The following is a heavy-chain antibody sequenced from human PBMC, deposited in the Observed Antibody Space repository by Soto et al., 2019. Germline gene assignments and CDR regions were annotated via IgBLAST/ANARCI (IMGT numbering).Heavy chain of an antibody. D-gene: IGHD2-15*01. CDR2: ISSSGTGI. CDR1: GFTFSDYY. CDR3: ARAYSDAFNT. V-gene: IGHV3-11*01. J-gene: IGHJ3*02. Sequence: GGSLRLSCAASGFTFSDYYMTWIRQAPGKGLEWVSYISSSGTGIYYADSVKGRFTISRDNAKNSLYLQMSSLRAEDTAVYYWARAYSDAFNTGGKGTMATAPS.